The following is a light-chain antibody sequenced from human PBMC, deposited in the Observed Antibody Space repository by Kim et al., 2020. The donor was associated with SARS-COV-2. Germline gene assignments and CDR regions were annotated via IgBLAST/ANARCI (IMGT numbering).Light chain of an antibody. Sequence: EIVLTQSPATLSLSPGERVTLSCRASQSVRTYLAWYQQKPGQSPRLLIYDASNRATGIPARFSGGGSGTDFTLTISSLEPEDFAVYYCQQRGNWPTFGQGTRLEIK. CDR1: QSVRTY. CDR3: QQRGNWPT. V-gene: IGKV3-11*01. CDR2: DAS. J-gene: IGKJ5*01.